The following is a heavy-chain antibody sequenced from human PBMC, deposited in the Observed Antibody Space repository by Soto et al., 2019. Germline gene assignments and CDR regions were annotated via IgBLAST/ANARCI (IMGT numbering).Heavy chain of an antibody. CDR2: IYYSGST. V-gene: IGHV4-59*01. CDR3: ARDSYNFWSGFSSAPRGMDV. D-gene: IGHD3-3*01. CDR1: GGSISSYY. Sequence: PSETLSLTCTVSGGSISSYYWSWIRQPPGKGLEWIGYIYYSGSTNYNPSLKSRVTISVDTSKNQFSLKLSSVTAADTAVDYCARDSYNFWSGFSSAPRGMDVWGQGTTVTVSS. J-gene: IGHJ6*02.